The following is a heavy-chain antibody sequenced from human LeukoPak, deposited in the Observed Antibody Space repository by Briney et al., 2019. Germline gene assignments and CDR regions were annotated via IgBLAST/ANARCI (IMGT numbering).Heavy chain of an antibody. CDR3: ARDYYDSSGSDIPFDY. CDR2: ISAYNGNT. D-gene: IGHD3-22*01. Sequence: GASVKVSCKASGYTFTSYGISWVRQAPGQGLEWMGWISAYNGNTNYAQKLQGRVTMTTDTSTSTAYMELRSLRSDDTAVYYCARDYYDSSGSDIPFDYWGQGTLVTVSS. J-gene: IGHJ4*02. V-gene: IGHV1-18*01. CDR1: GYTFTSYG.